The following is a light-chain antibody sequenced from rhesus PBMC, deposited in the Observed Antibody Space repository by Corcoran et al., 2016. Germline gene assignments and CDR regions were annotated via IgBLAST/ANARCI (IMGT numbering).Light chain of an antibody. V-gene: IGKV3-10*01. J-gene: IGKJ2*01. CDR2: GAS. CDR1: QSVSNF. Sequence: QVILTQSPATLSLSPGERATLSCRASQSVSNFLAWYQQKPGQAPRLLIYGASSRATGIPDRFSGSGSGTDVTLTISSLGPEDVGVYHCYQHSSGYSFGQGTKVEIK. CDR3: YQHSSGYS.